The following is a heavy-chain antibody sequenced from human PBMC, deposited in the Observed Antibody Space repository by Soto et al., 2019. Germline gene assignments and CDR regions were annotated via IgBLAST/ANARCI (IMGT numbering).Heavy chain of an antibody. Sequence: QVQLVQSGAEVKKPGSSVKVSCKASGGTFSSYTISWVRQAPGQGLEWMGRIIPILGIANYAQKFQGRVTITADKSTSTAYMELSSLRSEDPAVYYCARGPMTTVPTLQHWGQGTLVTVSS. CDR3: ARGPMTTVPTLQH. CDR2: IIPILGIA. D-gene: IGHD4-17*01. CDR1: GGTFSSYT. J-gene: IGHJ1*01. V-gene: IGHV1-69*02.